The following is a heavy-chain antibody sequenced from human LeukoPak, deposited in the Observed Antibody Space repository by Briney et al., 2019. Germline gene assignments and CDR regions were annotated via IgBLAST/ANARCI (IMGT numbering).Heavy chain of an antibody. CDR3: ARDGGTSGWSYEFDY. V-gene: IGHV4-59*01. J-gene: IGHJ4*02. Sequence: SETLSLTCTVSGGSINNYYWSWIRQPPGKGLEYIGYIYYSGSANYNPSLKSRVTISVDPSKNQFSLKLSSVTAADTAVYYCARDGGTSGWSYEFDYWGQGTLVTVSS. CDR2: IYYSGSA. D-gene: IGHD6-19*01. CDR1: GGSINNYY.